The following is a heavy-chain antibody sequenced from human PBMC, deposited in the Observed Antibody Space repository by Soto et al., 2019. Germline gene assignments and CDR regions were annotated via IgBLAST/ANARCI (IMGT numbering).Heavy chain of an antibody. V-gene: IGHV1-18*01. CDR1: GYTFTRSG. Sequence: QVELVQSGAEVKKPGASVKVSCKASGYTFTRSGISWVRQAPGQGLEWIGWINTYNGDTTYARDLQGRVAMTTDAPTSTAHMELRSLSSDDTPVYYCARDEYGGDSGYAMDVWGKGPTVTVAS. CDR3: ARDEYGGDSGYAMDV. D-gene: IGHD2-21*02. CDR2: INTYNGDT. J-gene: IGHJ6*04.